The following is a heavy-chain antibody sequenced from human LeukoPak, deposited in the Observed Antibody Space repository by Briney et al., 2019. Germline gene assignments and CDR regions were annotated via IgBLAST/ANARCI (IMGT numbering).Heavy chain of an antibody. J-gene: IGHJ6*02. D-gene: IGHD1-1*01. CDR2: ISYDGSNK. Sequence: PGGPLRLSCAASGFTFSSYAVHWVRQAPGKGLEWVAVISYDGSNKHYADSVKGRFTISRDNSKNTLYLQMNSLRAEDTAVYYCARDLMWTGTTDLTFYYGMDVWGQGTTVAVSS. CDR3: ARDLMWTGTTDLTFYYGMDV. CDR1: GFTFSSYA. V-gene: IGHV3-30*03.